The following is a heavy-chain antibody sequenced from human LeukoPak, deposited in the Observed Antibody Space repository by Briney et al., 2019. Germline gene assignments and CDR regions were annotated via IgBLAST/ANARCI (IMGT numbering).Heavy chain of an antibody. Sequence: GGSLRLSCAASGFTVSSNYMRWVRQASGKGLEWVSVIYSGGSTYYADSVKGRFTISRDNSKNTLYLQMNSLRADDTAVYYCARGKWLFFDYWGQGTLVTVSS. V-gene: IGHV3-53*01. D-gene: IGHD3-22*01. CDR3: ARGKWLFFDY. CDR1: GFTVSSNY. J-gene: IGHJ4*02. CDR2: IYSGGST.